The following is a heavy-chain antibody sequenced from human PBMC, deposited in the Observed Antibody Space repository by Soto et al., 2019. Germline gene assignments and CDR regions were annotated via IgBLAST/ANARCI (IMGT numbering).Heavy chain of an antibody. CDR2: ISSSSSTI. J-gene: IGHJ6*03. D-gene: IGHD3-3*01. Sequence: GGSLRLSCAASGFTFSSYSMNWVRQAPGKGLVWFSYISSSSSTIYYADSVKGRFTISRDNAKNSLYLQMNSLRAEDTAVYYCAREYDFWSGPPYYMDVWGKGTTVTVSS. CDR1: GFTFSSYS. V-gene: IGHV3-48*01. CDR3: AREYDFWSGPPYYMDV.